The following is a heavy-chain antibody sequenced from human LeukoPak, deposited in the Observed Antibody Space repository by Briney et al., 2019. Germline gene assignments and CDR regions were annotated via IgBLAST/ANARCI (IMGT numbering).Heavy chain of an antibody. J-gene: IGHJ4*02. D-gene: IGHD1-1*01. V-gene: IGHV3-23*01. CDR3: AKDDDSNTISHDY. Sequence: GGSLRLSCAASGFTFSSYWMSWVRQAPGKGLEWVSAISGSGGSTYYADSVKGRFTISRDNSKNTLYLQMNSLRAEDTAVYYCAKDDDSNTISHDYWGQGTLVTVSS. CDR1: GFTFSSYW. CDR2: ISGSGGST.